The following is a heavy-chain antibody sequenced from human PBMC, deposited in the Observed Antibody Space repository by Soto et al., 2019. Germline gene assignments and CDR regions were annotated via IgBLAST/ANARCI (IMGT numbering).Heavy chain of an antibody. CDR3: ARRYDYGDYQLDY. V-gene: IGHV4-34*01. D-gene: IGHD4-17*01. CDR1: GGSFIGYY. Sequence: SETLSLTCAVYGGSFIGYYWSWIRQPPGKGLEWIGEINHSGSTNYNPSLKSRVTISVDTSKNQFSLKLSSVTAADTAVYYCARRYDYGDYQLDYWGQGTLVTVSS. J-gene: IGHJ4*02. CDR2: INHSGST.